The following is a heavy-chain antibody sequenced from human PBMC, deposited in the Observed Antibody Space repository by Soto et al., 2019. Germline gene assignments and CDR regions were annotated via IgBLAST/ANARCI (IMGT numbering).Heavy chain of an antibody. CDR1: GYTFTSYA. V-gene: IGHV1-18*01. J-gene: IGHJ4*02. CDR3: ARSGPTAGY. D-gene: IGHD3-10*01. CDR2: ISAYNGNT. Sequence: QVQLVQSGAEVKKPGASVKVSCKASGYTFTSYAISWVRQAPGQGLEWMGWISAYNGNTNYAQKLQGRVTMTTDTSTTTASMELRILRSGGTAVDYCARSGPTAGYWGQGTLVTVSS.